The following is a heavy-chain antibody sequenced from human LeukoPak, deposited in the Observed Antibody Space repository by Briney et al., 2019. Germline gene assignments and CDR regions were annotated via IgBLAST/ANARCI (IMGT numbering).Heavy chain of an antibody. Sequence: PGGSLRLSCEASGFTLSQYGLHWVRQAPGKGLEWVAFIPSEGSGRFHAASVKDRFSISKDDSKHTLYLQMNSLRAEDTALYYCVKSGNTSVSYWYFDLWGRGTLVTVSS. CDR3: VKSGNTSVSYWYFDL. V-gene: IGHV3-30*02. J-gene: IGHJ2*01. CDR2: IPSEGSGR. CDR1: GFTLSQYG. D-gene: IGHD3-10*01.